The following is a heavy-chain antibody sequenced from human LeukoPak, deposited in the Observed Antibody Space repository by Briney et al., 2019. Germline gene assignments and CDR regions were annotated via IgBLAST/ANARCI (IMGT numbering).Heavy chain of an antibody. D-gene: IGHD3-10*01. Sequence: SETLSLTCTVSGGSISSYYWSWIRQPPGKGLEWIGYIYYSGSTNYNPSLKSRVTISVDTSKNQFSLKLSSVTAADTAVYYCAREPHSMKYYYGSGSLAGILDVWGKGTTVTVSS. CDR3: AREPHSMKYYYGSGSLAGILDV. J-gene: IGHJ6*04. CDR1: GGSISSYY. V-gene: IGHV4-59*01. CDR2: IYYSGST.